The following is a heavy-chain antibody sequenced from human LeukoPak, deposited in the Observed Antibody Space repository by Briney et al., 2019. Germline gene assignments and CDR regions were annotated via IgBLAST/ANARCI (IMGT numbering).Heavy chain of an antibody. D-gene: IGHD3-3*01. CDR1: GGTFSSYA. V-gene: IGHV1-69*05. CDR2: FILIFGTA. CDR3: ARDAFWSGSSRYYYMDV. Sequence: SVKVSCKAAGGTFSSYAISWLRQAPGQGLEWMGGFILIFGTANYAQKFQGRVTITTAESTSTTYMELSRLRSEDTAVYYWARDAFWSGSSRYYYMDVWGKGTTVTVSS. J-gene: IGHJ6*03.